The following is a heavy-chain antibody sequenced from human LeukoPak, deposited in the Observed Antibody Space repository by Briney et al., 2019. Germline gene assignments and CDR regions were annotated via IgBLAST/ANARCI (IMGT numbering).Heavy chain of an antibody. J-gene: IGHJ4*02. CDR2: VIPIFGTA. CDR3: ARVARTTRYYFDY. V-gene: IGHV1-69*13. D-gene: IGHD4-17*01. CDR1: GCTFSSYA. Sequence: ASVKVSCKASGCTFSSYAISWVRQAPGQWLEWMGGVIPIFGTANYAQKFQGRVTITADESTSTAYMELSSLRSEDTAVYYCARVARTTRYYFDYWGQGTLVTVSS.